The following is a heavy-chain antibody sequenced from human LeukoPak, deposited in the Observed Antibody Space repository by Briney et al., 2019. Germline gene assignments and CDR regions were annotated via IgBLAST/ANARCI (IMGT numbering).Heavy chain of an antibody. CDR1: GGLISSSSYY. Sequence: SETLSLTCTVSGGLISSSSYYWGWVRQPPEKGLDWIGSFYYTGSTYYHPSLKSRVTISVDTSKNQFSLNLTSVTAADTAVYYCARTAGVAVAGSRQYFDYWGQGTLVTVSS. CDR3: ARTAGVAVAGSRQYFDY. D-gene: IGHD6-19*01. CDR2: FYYTGST. J-gene: IGHJ4*02. V-gene: IGHV4-39*01.